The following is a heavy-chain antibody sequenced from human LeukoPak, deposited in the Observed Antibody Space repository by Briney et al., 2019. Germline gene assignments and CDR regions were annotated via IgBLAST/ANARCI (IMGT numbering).Heavy chain of an antibody. D-gene: IGHD3-16*01. Sequence: GGSLRLSCAASGFTFSSYAMSWVRQAPGKGLEWVSAISGSGGSTYYADSVKGRFTISRDNSKNTLYLQMNSLRAEDTAVHYCAKSTHPLWGVTDYWGQGTLVTVSS. CDR3: AKSTHPLWGVTDY. CDR1: GFTFSSYA. CDR2: ISGSGGST. J-gene: IGHJ4*02. V-gene: IGHV3-23*01.